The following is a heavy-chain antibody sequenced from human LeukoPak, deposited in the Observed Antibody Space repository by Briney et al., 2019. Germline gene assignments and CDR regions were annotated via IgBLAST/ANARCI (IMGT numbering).Heavy chain of an antibody. V-gene: IGHV4-4*02. CDR2: IHRSGST. CDR1: GGSISSSTW. D-gene: IGHD6-13*01. J-gene: IGHJ4*02. Sequence: SGTLSLTCAVSGGSISSSTWWSWVRQPPGKGLEWIGEIHRSGSTYYNPSLESRLTMSSDKSKNQFSLNLYSMAAADTAVYFCATGGSSWNEYWGQGTLVTVSS. CDR3: ATGGSSWNEY.